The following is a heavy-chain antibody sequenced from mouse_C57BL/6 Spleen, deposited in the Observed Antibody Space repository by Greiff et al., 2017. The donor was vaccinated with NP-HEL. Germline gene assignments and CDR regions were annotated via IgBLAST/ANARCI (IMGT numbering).Heavy chain of an antibody. Sequence: QVQLQQSGAELVKPGASVKLSCKASGYTFTSYWMHWVKQRPGQGLEWIGMIHPNSGSTNYNEKFKSKATLTVDKSSSTAYMQLSSLTSEDSAVYYCASPDSSGPYYFDYWGKGTTLTVSS. D-gene: IGHD3-2*02. CDR3: ASPDSSGPYYFDY. J-gene: IGHJ2*01. V-gene: IGHV1-64*01. CDR2: IHPNSGST. CDR1: GYTFTSYW.